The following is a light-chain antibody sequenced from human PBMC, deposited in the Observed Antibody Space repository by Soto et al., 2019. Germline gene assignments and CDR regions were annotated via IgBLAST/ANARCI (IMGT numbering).Light chain of an antibody. V-gene: IGKV1-39*01. CDR3: QQNAITPPWT. J-gene: IGKJ1*01. CDR2: AAS. Sequence: QLTQSPSSLSASVGDRVIITCRASQSVSRSLNWYQQKPGQPPKLLLYAASTLHSVVPSRFSGSGSGTEFTLTISSLQPEDFATYYCQQNAITPPWTFGQGTKV. CDR1: QSVSRS.